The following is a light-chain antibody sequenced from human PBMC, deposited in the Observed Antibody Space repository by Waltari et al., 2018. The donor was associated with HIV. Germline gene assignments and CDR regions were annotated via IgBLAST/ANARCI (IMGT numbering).Light chain of an antibody. J-gene: IGLJ3*02. CDR1: SSNIGRHD. V-gene: IGLV1-47*01. CDR2: KNN. Sequence: QSVLTQPPSASGTPGQRVTMSCSGSSSNIGRHDVYWYQQLPGMAPKILIYKNNQRPSGVPDRFSGSKSGTSASLAINGLRSEDEADYYCAAWDAYLRGVFGGGTKLTVL. CDR3: AAWDAYLRGV.